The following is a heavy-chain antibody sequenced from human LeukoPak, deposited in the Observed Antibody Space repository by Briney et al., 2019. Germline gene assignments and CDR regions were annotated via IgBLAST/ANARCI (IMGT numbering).Heavy chain of an antibody. CDR2: ISGSGGST. CDR3: ARYNDYGERFIDY. Sequence: GGSLRLSCAASGFTFSSYAMSWVRQAPGKGLEWVSAISGSGGSTYYADSVKGRFTISRDNSKNTLYLQMNSLRAEDTAVYYCARYNDYGERFIDYWGPGTLVTVSS. J-gene: IGHJ4*02. CDR1: GFTFSSYA. D-gene: IGHD4-17*01. V-gene: IGHV3-23*01.